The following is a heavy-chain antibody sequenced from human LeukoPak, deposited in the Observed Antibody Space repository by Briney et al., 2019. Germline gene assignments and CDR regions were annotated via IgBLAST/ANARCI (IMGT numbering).Heavy chain of an antibody. CDR2: INHSGST. D-gene: IGHD1-1*01. Sequence: GSLRLSCAASGFIFSTYGMYWVRQAPGKGLEWIGEINHSGSTNYNPSLKSRVTLSVDTSKTQFSLKLSSVTAADSAVYYCARQFGTTFWGQGTLVTVSS. J-gene: IGHJ4*02. V-gene: IGHV4-34*01. CDR3: ARQFGTTF. CDR1: GFIFSTYG.